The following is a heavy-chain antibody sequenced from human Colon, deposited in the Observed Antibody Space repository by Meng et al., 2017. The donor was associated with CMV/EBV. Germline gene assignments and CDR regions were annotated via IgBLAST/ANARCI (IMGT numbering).Heavy chain of an antibody. J-gene: IGHJ4*02. CDR1: AFSITDYA. D-gene: IGHD5-24*01. V-gene: IGHV3-23*01. CDR3: AKAPTRRYYFDS. CDR2: ISASGYYA. Sequence: LAGDAFSITDYAVSWVRQAQGKGLKWVSVISASGYYAFYAESVKGRFTIGRDISKNTVYLQTNSLRAEDTDVYFCAKAPTRRYYFDSWGQGSLVTVSS.